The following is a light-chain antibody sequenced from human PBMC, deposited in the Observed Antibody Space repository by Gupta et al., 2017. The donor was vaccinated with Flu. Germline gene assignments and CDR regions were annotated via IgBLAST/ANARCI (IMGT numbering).Light chain of an antibody. Sequence: PAFVFDSIGDSGTRTCRARKSVRVGVVWYQQKPDHAPKLLIYGASNRDRGVPDRFSGSGCGTVFTLTINGRQAEDFAVYDCHHNHCCPRSFGQGIQVDIK. J-gene: IGKJ2*01. CDR2: GAS. V-gene: IGKV3-15*01. CDR3: HHNHCCPRS. CDR1: KSVRVG.